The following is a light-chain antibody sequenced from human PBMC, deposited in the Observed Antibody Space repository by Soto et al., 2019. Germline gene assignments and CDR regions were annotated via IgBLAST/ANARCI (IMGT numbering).Light chain of an antibody. V-gene: IGLV2-14*01. CDR1: SSDVGLYDY. J-gene: IGLJ1*01. CDR3: SSYTSDSSYV. CDR2: AVS. Sequence: QSVLTQPASVSGSPGQSITISCTGTSSDVGLYDYVSWYQQHPGKAPQLVIYAVSNRPSGVSNRFSASKSGNTASLFISGLQAEEKADYYCSSYTSDSSYVFGSGTKVTVL.